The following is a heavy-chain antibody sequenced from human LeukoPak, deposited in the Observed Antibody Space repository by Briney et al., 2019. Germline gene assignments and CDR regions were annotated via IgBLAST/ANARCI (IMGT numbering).Heavy chain of an antibody. CDR3: ARRFGDYGWFDP. V-gene: IGHV4-39*01. CDR1: GGSISSRSYY. CDR2: IYYSGST. Sequence: SETLSLTCTVSGGSISSRSYYWGWIRQPPGKGLEWIGSIYYSGSTYYNPSLRSRVTISVDTSKNQFSLKLSSVTAADTAVYYCARRFGDYGWFDPWGQGTLVTVPS. D-gene: IGHD3-10*01. J-gene: IGHJ5*02.